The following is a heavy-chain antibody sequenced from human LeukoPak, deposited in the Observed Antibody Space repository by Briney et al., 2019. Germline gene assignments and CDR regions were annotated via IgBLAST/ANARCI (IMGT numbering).Heavy chain of an antibody. J-gene: IGHJ4*02. CDR1: GYSFTGYG. CDR2: ISAYNGNT. V-gene: IGHV1-18*01. CDR3: ARGIGSYGDSGLPFAY. D-gene: IGHD4-17*01. Sequence: ASVKVSCKASGYSFTGYGIGWVRQAPGQGPEWTGWISAYNGNTKHAQKFQGRVTMTTDTSTSTAYMELRSLRSDDTAVYYCARGIGSYGDSGLPFAYWGQGTLVTVSS.